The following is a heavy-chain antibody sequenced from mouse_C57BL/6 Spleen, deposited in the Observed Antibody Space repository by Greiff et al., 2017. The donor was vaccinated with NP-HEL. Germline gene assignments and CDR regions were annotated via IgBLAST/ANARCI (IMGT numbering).Heavy chain of an antibody. Sequence: VQLQQPGAELVRPGSSVKLSCKASGYTFTSYWLHWVKQRPIQGLEWIGNIDPSDSDTHYNQKFKDKATVTVDKSSSTAYLQRSSLTSEDSAVYYCARGGEGFDCWGQGTTLTVSS. D-gene: IGHD1-1*02. J-gene: IGHJ2*01. CDR2: IDPSDSDT. CDR3: ARGGEGFDC. V-gene: IGHV1-52*01. CDR1: GYTFTSYW.